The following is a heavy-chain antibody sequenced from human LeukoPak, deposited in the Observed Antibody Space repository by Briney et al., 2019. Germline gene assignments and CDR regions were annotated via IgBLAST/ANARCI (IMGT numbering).Heavy chain of an antibody. D-gene: IGHD3-22*01. J-gene: IGHJ4*02. V-gene: IGHV4-59*01. CDR2: IYYSGST. Sequence: SETLSLTCTVSGGSISSYYWSWIRQPPGKGLEWIGYIYYSGSTNYNPSLKSRVTISVDTSKNQFSLKLSSVTAADTAVYYCASGYYDSSGYDPPDYWGQGTLVTVSS. CDR3: ASGYYDSSGYDPPDY. CDR1: GGSISSYY.